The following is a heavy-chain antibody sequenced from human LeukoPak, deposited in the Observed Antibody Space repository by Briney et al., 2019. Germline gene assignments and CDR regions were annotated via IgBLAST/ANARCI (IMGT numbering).Heavy chain of an antibody. V-gene: IGHV1-2*02. Sequence: ASVKVSCKASGYTFTGYYMHWVRQAPGQGLEWMGWINPNSGGTNYAQKFQGRVTMTRDTSISTAYMELSRLRSDDTAVYYCARRGDYGYFLEDHNWFDPWGQGTLVTVSS. CDR3: ARRGDYGYFLEDHNWFDP. J-gene: IGHJ5*02. CDR2: INPNSGGT. CDR1: GYTFTGYY. D-gene: IGHD4-17*01.